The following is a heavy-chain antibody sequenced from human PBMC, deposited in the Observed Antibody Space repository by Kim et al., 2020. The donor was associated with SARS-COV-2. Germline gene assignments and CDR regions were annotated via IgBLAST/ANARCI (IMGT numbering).Heavy chain of an antibody. CDR2: IYDSGTT. CDR1: GASISSGGYY. D-gene: IGHD3-10*01. CDR3: ARGHGSGLYGMDV. J-gene: IGHJ6*02. V-gene: IGHV4-31*03. Sequence: SETLSLTCIVSGASISSGGYYWSWVRQLPEKGLEWIGYIYDSGTTYYNPSLKSRTTISVDTSKNQFSLKLYSVTAADTAVYYCARGHGSGLYGMDVWGQGTTVTVSS.